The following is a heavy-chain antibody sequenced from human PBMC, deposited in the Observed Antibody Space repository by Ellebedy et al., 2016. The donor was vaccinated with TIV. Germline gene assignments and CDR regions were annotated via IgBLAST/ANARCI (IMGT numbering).Heavy chain of an antibody. Sequence: KVSCKGFGYTFTSYWIVWVRQLPGKGLEWMGVLSPADLHLRSSPSFQGQRTISADKSISSAYLQWSSLKASDTAMYYCVRGPLGYCSGGSCSADYWGQGTLVTVSS. D-gene: IGHD2-15*01. CDR3: VRGPLGYCSGGSCSADY. V-gene: IGHV5-51*01. CDR2: LSPADLHL. J-gene: IGHJ4*02. CDR1: GYTFTSYW.